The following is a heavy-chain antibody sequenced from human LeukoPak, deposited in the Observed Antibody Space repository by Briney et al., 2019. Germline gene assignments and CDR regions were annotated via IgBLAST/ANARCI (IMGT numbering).Heavy chain of an antibody. D-gene: IGHD2-21*02. V-gene: IGHV3-30*18. CDR2: VSYDGSDK. Sequence: GGSLRLSCEAPGFTFSTYGMHWVRQAPGKGLEWVAGVSYDGSDKYYPDSVKGRFSISRDNSKNTLYLQMNSLRPDDTAVYYCAKPRGGDSWAFDIWGHGTMVAVSS. CDR3: AKPRGGDSWAFDI. J-gene: IGHJ3*02. CDR1: GFTFSTYG.